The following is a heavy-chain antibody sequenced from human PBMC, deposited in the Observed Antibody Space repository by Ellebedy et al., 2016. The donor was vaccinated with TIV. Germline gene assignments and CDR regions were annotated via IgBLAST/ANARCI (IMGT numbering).Heavy chain of an antibody. Sequence: GESLKISCAASGITFSRNAMSWVRQAPGKGLEWVSAISGSGDTTYYTESVKGRFTISRDSSKNTLYLQMNSLRAEDTAVYYCAKRTTAGGSYFDYWGQGTLVTVS. CDR1: GITFSRNA. CDR3: AKRTTAGGSYFDY. D-gene: IGHD6-13*01. CDR2: ISGSGDTT. J-gene: IGHJ4*02. V-gene: IGHV3-23*01.